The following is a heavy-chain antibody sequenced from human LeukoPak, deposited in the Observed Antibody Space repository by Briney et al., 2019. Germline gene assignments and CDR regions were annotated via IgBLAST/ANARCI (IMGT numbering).Heavy chain of an antibody. Sequence: PGGSLRLSCAASGFTFSSYGMHWVRQAPGKGLEWVAFIRYDGNNKYYADSVKGRFTISRDNSKNTLYLQMNSLRVEDTAVYYCARFRERGVDYWGQGTLVTVSS. CDR2: IRYDGNNK. D-gene: IGHD3-10*01. V-gene: IGHV3-30*02. J-gene: IGHJ4*02. CDR1: GFTFSSYG. CDR3: ARFRERGVDY.